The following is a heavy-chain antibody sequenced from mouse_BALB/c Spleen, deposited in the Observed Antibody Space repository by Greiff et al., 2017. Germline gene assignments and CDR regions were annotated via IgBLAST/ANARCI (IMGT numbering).Heavy chain of an antibody. D-gene: IGHD2-3*01. J-gene: IGHJ4*01. CDR2: IRNKANGYTT. V-gene: IGHV7-3*02. CDR3: ARDLTYEACAMDY. CDR1: GFTFTDYY. Sequence: EVHLVESGGGLVQPGGSLRLSCATSGFTFTDYYMSWVRQPPGKALEWMGFIRNKANGYTTEYSASVKGRFTISRDNSQSILYLQMNTLRAEDSATYYCARDLTYEACAMDYWGQGTSVTVS.